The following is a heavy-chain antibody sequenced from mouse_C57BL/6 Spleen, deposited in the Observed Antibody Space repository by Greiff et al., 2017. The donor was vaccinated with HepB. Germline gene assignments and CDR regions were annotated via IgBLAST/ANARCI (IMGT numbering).Heavy chain of an antibody. CDR2: IYPRSGNT. CDR3: RTITTVSYWYFDV. Sequence: QVQLQQSGAELARPGASVKLSCKASGYTFTSYGISWVKQRTGQGLEWIGEIYPRSGNTYYNEKFKGKATLTADKSSSTAYMELRSLTSEDSAVYFCRTITTVSYWYFDVWGTGTTVTVSS. D-gene: IGHD1-1*01. CDR1: GYTFTSYG. V-gene: IGHV1-81*01. J-gene: IGHJ1*03.